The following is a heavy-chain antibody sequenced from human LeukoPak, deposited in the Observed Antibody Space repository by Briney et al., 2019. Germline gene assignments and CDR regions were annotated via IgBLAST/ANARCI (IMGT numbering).Heavy chain of an antibody. CDR1: GGTFSSYA. CDR3: ARGGILDVVVVPAARDPNYYYYMDV. V-gene: IGHV1-69*06. J-gene: IGHJ6*03. Sequence: SVKVSCKASGGTFSSYAISWVRQAPGQGLEWMGGIIPIFGTANYAQKFQGRVTITADKSTSTAYMELSSLRSEDTAVYYCARGGILDVVVVPAARDPNYYYYMDVWGKGTTVTVSS. CDR2: IIPIFGTA. D-gene: IGHD2-2*01.